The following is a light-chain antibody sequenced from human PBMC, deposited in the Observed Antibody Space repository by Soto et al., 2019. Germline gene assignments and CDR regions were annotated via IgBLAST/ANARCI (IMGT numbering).Light chain of an antibody. J-gene: IGKJ4*01. CDR3: QQRSNWPRT. CDR2: DAS. V-gene: IGKV3-11*01. CDR1: QRVSSY. Sequence: ENVLTQSPATLSLSPGERATLXXRASQRVSSYLAWYQQKPGQAPRXVIDDASNRATGIPARFSGGGSGTDFTLTSSSLEPEDFAVYYCQQRSNWPRTFGGGTKVEIK.